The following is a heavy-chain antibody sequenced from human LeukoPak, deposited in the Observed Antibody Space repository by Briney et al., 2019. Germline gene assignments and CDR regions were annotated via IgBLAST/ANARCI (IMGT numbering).Heavy chain of an antibody. CDR3: ARTGYNYGTPLNN. Sequence: GGSLRLSCAASGFTFSSYAMSWVRQAPGKGLEWVSTISGSGGTTYCADSVKGRFTISRDNSKNTLYLQMNSLRAEDTAVYYCARTGYNYGTPLNNWGQGTLVTVSS. J-gene: IGHJ4*02. D-gene: IGHD5-18*01. V-gene: IGHV3-23*01. CDR1: GFTFSSYA. CDR2: ISGSGGTT.